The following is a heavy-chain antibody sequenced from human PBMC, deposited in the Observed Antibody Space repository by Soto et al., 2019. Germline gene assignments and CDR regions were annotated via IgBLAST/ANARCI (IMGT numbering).Heavy chain of an antibody. CDR3: AGDPDSHYNDSHASSYP. CDR1: GGTFSTYT. Sequence: QVQLVQSGAEVKKPGSSFKVSCKASGGTFSTYTITWVRQAPGQGLEWMGRIIPIIGIINYAQKFQGRVTISADKFTGTAYMELTGLRSDDTAVYYCAGDPDSHYNDSHASSYPWGQGTLVTVSS. D-gene: IGHD4-4*01. V-gene: IGHV1-69*08. J-gene: IGHJ5*02. CDR2: IIPIIGII.